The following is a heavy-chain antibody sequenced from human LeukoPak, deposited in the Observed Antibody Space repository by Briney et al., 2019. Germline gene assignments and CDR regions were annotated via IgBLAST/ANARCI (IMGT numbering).Heavy chain of an antibody. CDR3: ARGLGGGYEVAVAGNY. CDR2: ISSSSNYI. J-gene: IGHJ4*02. Sequence: GGSLRLSCVISGFTFSAYNMNWVRQAPGKGLEGFSCISSSSNYIDYADSVKRRFTISRDNAKNSLYLQMNSLRAEDTAVYYCARGLGGGYEVAVAGNYWGQGTLVTVSS. V-gene: IGHV3-21*01. CDR1: GFTFSAYN. D-gene: IGHD6-19*01.